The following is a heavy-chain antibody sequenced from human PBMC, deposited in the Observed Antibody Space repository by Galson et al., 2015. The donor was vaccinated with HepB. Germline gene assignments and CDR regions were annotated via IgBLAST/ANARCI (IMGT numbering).Heavy chain of an antibody. J-gene: IGHJ5*02. CDR3: ARWEVVPAAGSYWFDP. Sequence: SVKVSCKASGGTFSSYAISWVRQAPGQGLEWMGGIIPIFGTANYAQKFQGRVTITADESTSTAYMELSSLRSEDTAVYYCARWEVVPAAGSYWFDPWGQGTLVTVSS. CDR1: GGTFSSYA. V-gene: IGHV1-69*13. D-gene: IGHD2-2*01. CDR2: IIPIFGTA.